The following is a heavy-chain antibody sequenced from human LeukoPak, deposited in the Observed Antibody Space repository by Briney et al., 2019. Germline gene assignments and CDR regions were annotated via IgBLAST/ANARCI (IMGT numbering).Heavy chain of an antibody. V-gene: IGHV3-30*02. Sequence: GGSLRLSCAASGFTFSSYGMHWVRQAPGKGLEWVAFIRYDGSNKYYADSVKGRFTISRDNSKNTLYLQMNSLRAEDTAVYYCARESQYSSSEFDYWGQGTLVTVSS. J-gene: IGHJ4*02. CDR3: ARESQYSSSEFDY. D-gene: IGHD6-13*01. CDR2: IRYDGSNK. CDR1: GFTFSSYG.